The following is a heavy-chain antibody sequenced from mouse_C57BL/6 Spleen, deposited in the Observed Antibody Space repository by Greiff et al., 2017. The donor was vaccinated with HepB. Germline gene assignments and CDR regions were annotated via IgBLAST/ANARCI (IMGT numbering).Heavy chain of an antibody. J-gene: IGHJ1*03. Sequence: EVQLQQSGPELVKPGASVKISCKASGYTFTDYYMNWVKQSHGKSLEWIGDINPNNGGTSYNQKFKGKATLTVDKSSSTAYMELRSLTSEDSAVYYCARAPYDYDVDWYFDVWGTGTTVTVSS. CDR3: ARAPYDYDVDWYFDV. CDR2: INPNNGGT. V-gene: IGHV1-26*01. D-gene: IGHD2-4*01. CDR1: GYTFTDYY.